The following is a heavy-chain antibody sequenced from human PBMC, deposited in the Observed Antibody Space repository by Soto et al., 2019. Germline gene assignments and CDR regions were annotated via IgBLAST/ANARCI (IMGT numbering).Heavy chain of an antibody. CDR3: AKDTFYYGSSGYYVFDS. V-gene: IGHV3-30-3*01. Sequence: GGSLRLSCAASGFTFSSSAMHWVRQAPGKGLEWVAVISYDGSNKYYADSVKGRFTISRDNSKNTQYLQMNSLRAEDTAVYYCAKDTFYYGSSGYYVFDSWGTGTLVTVSS. CDR1: GFTFSSSA. D-gene: IGHD3-22*01. J-gene: IGHJ4*02. CDR2: ISYDGSNK.